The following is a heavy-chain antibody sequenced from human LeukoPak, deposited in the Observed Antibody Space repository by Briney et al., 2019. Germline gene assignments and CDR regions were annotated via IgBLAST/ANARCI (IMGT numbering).Heavy chain of an antibody. D-gene: IGHD7-27*01. CDR3: ARGRPGMGIVIDY. V-gene: IGHV3-7*01. J-gene: IGHJ4*02. Sequence: GGSLRLSCAASGFTFSSHWMSWVRQAPGKGLEWVANIEQDGSERYYVDSVKGRFTISRDYAKNSVYLQMNSLRAEDTAVYYCARGRPGMGIVIDYWGQGTLVTVAS. CDR1: GFTFSSHW. CDR2: IEQDGSER.